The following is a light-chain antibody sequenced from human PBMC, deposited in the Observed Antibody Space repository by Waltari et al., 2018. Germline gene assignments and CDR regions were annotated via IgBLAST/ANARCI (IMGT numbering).Light chain of an antibody. CDR1: QSVSSN. Sequence: EIVMTQSPATLPVSPGERATLSCLASQSVSSNLAWYQQKPGQAPRLPIYGASTRATGIPARFSGSGSGTEFTLTISSMQSEDFAVYYCQQYNNWPPYTFGQGTKLEIK. CDR3: QQYNNWPPYT. J-gene: IGKJ2*01. CDR2: GAS. V-gene: IGKV3-15*01.